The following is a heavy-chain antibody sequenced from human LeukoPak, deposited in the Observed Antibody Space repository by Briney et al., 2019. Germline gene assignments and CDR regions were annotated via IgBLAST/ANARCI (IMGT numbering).Heavy chain of an antibody. D-gene: IGHD6-13*01. CDR1: GFAFSNYW. CDR2: IKEDGSEK. Sequence: GGSLRLSCTASGFAFSNYWMTWVRQTPGKGLEWVANIKEDGSEKYYVDSVGGRFTISRDNAKNSLYLHMNSLRGEDTALYYCARVHHSSSWGTDDCWGQGTLVTVSS. V-gene: IGHV3-7*01. CDR3: ARVHHSSSWGTDDC. J-gene: IGHJ4*02.